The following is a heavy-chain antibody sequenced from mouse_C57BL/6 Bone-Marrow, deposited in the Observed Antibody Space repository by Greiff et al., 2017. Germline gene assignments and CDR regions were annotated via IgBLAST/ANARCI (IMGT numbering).Heavy chain of an antibody. Sequence: VQLQQPGAELVRPGSSVKLSCKASGYTFTSYWMHWVKQRPIQGLEWIGNIDPSDSETHYNQKFKDKATLTVDKSSSTAYMQRSSLTSEDSAVYYGARPIYDGYYWYFDVWGTGTTVTVSS. D-gene: IGHD2-3*01. CDR1: GYTFTSYW. V-gene: IGHV1-52*01. CDR2: IDPSDSET. J-gene: IGHJ1*03. CDR3: ARPIYDGYYWYFDV.